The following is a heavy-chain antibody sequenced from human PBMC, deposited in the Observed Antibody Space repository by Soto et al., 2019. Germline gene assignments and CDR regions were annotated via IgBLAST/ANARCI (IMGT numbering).Heavy chain of an antibody. J-gene: IGHJ4*02. CDR3: ARDLGVRGKYYFDY. D-gene: IGHD3-10*01. V-gene: IGHV1-24*01. CDR1: GYTLTELS. CDR2: FDPEDGET. Sequence: ASVKVSCKVSGYTLTELSMHWVRQAPGKGLEWMGGFDPEDGETIYAQKFQGRVTMTEDTSTSTAYMELSSLRSEDTAVYYCARDLGVRGKYYFDYWGLGTLVTVSS.